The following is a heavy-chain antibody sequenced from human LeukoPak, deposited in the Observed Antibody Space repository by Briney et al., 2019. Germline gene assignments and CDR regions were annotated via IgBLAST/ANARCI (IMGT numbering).Heavy chain of an antibody. Sequence: GGSLRLSCAASGFTFSSYSMNWVRQAPGKGLEWVSSISSSSSYIYYADSVKGRFTISRDNAKNSLYLQMNSLRAEDTAVYYCARRIPAAGGSDYWGQGTLVTVSS. CDR3: ARRIPAAGGSDY. J-gene: IGHJ4*02. CDR1: GFTFSSYS. D-gene: IGHD6-13*01. V-gene: IGHV3-21*01. CDR2: ISSSSSYI.